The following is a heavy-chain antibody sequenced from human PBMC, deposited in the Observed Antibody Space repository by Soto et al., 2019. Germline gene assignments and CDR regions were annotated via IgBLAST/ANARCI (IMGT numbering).Heavy chain of an antibody. CDR1: GFTFSSYA. J-gene: IGHJ4*02. D-gene: IGHD3-3*01. CDR2: ISGSGGST. CDR3: AKDRLTIFGVVPPFDY. V-gene: IGHV3-23*01. Sequence: EVQLLESGGGLVQPGGSLRLSCAASGFTFSSYAMSWVRQAPGKGLEWVSAISGSGGSTYYADSVKGRFTISRDNSKNTLYLQMNSLSAEDTAVYYCAKDRLTIFGVVPPFDYWGQGTLVTVAS.